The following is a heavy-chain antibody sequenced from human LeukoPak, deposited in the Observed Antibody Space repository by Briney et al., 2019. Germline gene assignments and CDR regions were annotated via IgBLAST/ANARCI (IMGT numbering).Heavy chain of an antibody. CDR2: ISYRGSA. Sequence: SETLSLTCTVSGGSISSSSYYWGWIRQPPGKGLEWIGSISYRGSAFYNPSLKSRVTISVDTSKSRFSLKLSSVTAADTAVYYCARDSVSVGANQGNDAFEIRGQGTMVTVSS. D-gene: IGHD1-26*01. CDR3: ARDSVSVGANQGNDAFEI. CDR1: GGSISSSSYY. J-gene: IGHJ3*02. V-gene: IGHV4-39*07.